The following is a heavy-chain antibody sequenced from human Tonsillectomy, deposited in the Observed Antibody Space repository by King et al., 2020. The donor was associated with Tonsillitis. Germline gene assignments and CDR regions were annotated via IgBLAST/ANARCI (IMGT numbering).Heavy chain of an antibody. V-gene: IGHV3-74*01. CDR3: AGVNDYGDYTYYYYGMDV. J-gene: IGHJ6*02. Sequence: VQLVESGGGLVQPGGSLRLSCAASGFTFSKYWMHWVRQAPGKGLVWVSRINSDGSSIRYADSVKGRFTISRDNAKNTLYLQMNTLRAEDTAVYYCAGVNDYGDYTYYYYGMDVWGQGTTVTVSS. D-gene: IGHD4-17*01. CDR2: INSDGSSI. CDR1: GFTFSKYW.